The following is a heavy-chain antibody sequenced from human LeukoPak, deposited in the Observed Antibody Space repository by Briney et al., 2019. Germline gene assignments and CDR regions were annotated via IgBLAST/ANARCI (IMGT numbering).Heavy chain of an antibody. CDR3: ARGGDYGDLRYFDY. CDR1: GGSVISGTYY. J-gene: IGHJ4*02. CDR2: VSHSRNT. Sequence: SETLSLTCTVSGGSVISGTYYWSWIRQPPGKELEWIGYVSHSRNTNYNPSLKSRVTISKDTSKNQFSLKLSSVTAADTAVYYCARGGDYGDLRYFDYWGQGTLVTVSS. D-gene: IGHD4-17*01. V-gene: IGHV4-61*01.